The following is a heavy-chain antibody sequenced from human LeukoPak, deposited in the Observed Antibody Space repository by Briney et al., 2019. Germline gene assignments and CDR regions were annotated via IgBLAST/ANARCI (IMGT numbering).Heavy chain of an antibody. V-gene: IGHV3-53*01. Sequence: PGGSLRLSCAASGFIFSSYAMSWVRQAPGKGLEWVSVIYSGGSTYYADSVKGRFTISRDNSKNTLYLQMNSLRAEDTAVYYCASPGIGGSGSYPYYYYYYGMDVWGQGTTVTVSS. D-gene: IGHD3-10*01. CDR1: GFIFSSYA. CDR2: IYSGGST. J-gene: IGHJ6*02. CDR3: ASPGIGGSGSYPYYYYYYGMDV.